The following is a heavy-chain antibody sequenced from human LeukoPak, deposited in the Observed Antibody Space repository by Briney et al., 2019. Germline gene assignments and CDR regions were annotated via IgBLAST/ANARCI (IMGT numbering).Heavy chain of an antibody. Sequence: SETLSLTCAVYGGSFSGYYWSWIRQPPGKGLEWIGEINHSGSTNYNPSLKSRVTISVDTSKNQFSLKLSSVTAANTAVYYCARGVCSSSYFDYWGQGTLVTVSS. CDR1: GGSFSGYY. CDR3: ARGVCSSSYFDY. V-gene: IGHV4-34*01. J-gene: IGHJ4*02. CDR2: INHSGST. D-gene: IGHD6-6*01.